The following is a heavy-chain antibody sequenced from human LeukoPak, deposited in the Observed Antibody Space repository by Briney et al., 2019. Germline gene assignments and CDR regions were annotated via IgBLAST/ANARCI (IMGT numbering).Heavy chain of an antibody. CDR1: GGSISSGGYY. D-gene: IGHD3-10*01. CDR3: ARERKSRAAFDI. CDR2: IYYSGST. J-gene: IGHJ3*02. V-gene: IGHV4-31*03. Sequence: SQTLSLTCTVSGGSISSGGYYWSWIRQHPGKGLEWIGYIYYSGSTYHNPSLKSRVTISVDTSKNQFSLKLSSVTAADTAVYYCARERKSRAAFDIWGQGTMVTVSS.